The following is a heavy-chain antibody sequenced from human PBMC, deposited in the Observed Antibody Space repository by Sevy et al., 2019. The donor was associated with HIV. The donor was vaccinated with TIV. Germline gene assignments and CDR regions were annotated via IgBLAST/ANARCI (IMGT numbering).Heavy chain of an antibody. V-gene: IGHV4-59*01. CDR3: ARDMLGYCSSTSCYAEGYFDY. D-gene: IGHD2-2*01. CDR2: IYYSGST. CDR1: GGSISSYY. J-gene: IGHJ4*02. Sequence: SEALSLTCTVSGGSISSYYWSWIRQPPGKGLEWIGYIYYSGSTNYNPSLKSRVTISVDTSKNQFSLKLSSVTAADTAVYYCARDMLGYCSSTSCYAEGYFDYWGQGTLVTVSS.